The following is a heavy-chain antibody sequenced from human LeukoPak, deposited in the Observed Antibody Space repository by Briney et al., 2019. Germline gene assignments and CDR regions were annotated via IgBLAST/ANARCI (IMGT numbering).Heavy chain of an antibody. CDR2: ISGSVDNT. J-gene: IGHJ4*02. Sequence: GGSLRLSCAASGFTFSSSAMSWVRQAPGKGLEWVSSISGSVDNTYYSDSVKGRFTISRDSSKNTLYVQMNGLRAEDTAIYYSAKNFHDFWSGYHYWGQGTLVTVSS. CDR1: GFTFSSSA. CDR3: AKNFHDFWSGYHY. V-gene: IGHV3-23*01. D-gene: IGHD3-3*01.